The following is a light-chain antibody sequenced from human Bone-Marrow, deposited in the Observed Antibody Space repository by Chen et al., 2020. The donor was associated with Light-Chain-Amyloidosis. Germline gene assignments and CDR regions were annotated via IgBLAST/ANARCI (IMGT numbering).Light chain of an antibody. J-gene: IGLJ3*02. V-gene: IGLV3-21*02. Sequence: SYVLTQPSSVSVAPGQTATIACGGNNIGSTSVHWYQQTPGQAPLLVVYYDRDRPAGIPERWSGANSGNTATLTISRVEAGDEADDYCQVWDRSSDRPVFGGGTKLTVL. CDR3: QVWDRSSDRPV. CDR2: YDR. CDR1: NIGSTS.